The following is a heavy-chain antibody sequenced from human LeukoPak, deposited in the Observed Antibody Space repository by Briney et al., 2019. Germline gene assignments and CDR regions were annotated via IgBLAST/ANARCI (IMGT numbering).Heavy chain of an antibody. CDR2: ISSSSSYI. CDR1: GFTFSSYS. D-gene: IGHD3-3*01. CDR3: ARDPKYYDFWSGSYSTHYYGMDV. J-gene: IGHJ6*02. Sequence: KPGGSLRLSCAASGFTFSSYSMNWVRQAPGKGLEWVSSISSSSSYIYYADSVKGRFTISRDNAKNSLYLQMNSLRAEDTAMYYCARDPKYYDFWSGSYSTHYYGMDVWGQGTTVTVSS. V-gene: IGHV3-21*01.